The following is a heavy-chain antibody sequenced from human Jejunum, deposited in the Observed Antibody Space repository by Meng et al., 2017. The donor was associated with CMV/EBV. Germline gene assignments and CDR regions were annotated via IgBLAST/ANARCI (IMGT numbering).Heavy chain of an antibody. CDR2: INSDGSST. J-gene: IGHJ4*02. Sequence: FTFSGYWMHWVRQAAGKGLVWVSRINSDGSSTSYADSVKGRFTISRDNAKNTLYLQMNSLRAEDTAVYYCAREGGGTIAPRDLDYWGQGTRVTVSS. CDR1: FTFSGYW. D-gene: IGHD6-6*01. V-gene: IGHV3-74*01. CDR3: AREGGGTIAPRDLDY.